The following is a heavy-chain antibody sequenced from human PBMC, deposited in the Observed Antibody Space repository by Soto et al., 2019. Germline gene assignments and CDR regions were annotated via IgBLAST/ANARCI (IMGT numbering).Heavy chain of an antibody. Sequence: PSETLSLTCAVYGGSFSGYYWSWIRQPPGKGLEWIGEINHSGSTNYNPSLKSRVTISVDTSKNQFSLKLSSVTAADTAVYYCAGGLYSSSSDGGFLGGGHNWFDPWGQGTLVTVSS. V-gene: IGHV4-34*01. CDR1: GGSFSGYY. CDR3: AGGLYSSSSDGGFLGGGHNWFDP. J-gene: IGHJ5*02. D-gene: IGHD6-6*01. CDR2: INHSGST.